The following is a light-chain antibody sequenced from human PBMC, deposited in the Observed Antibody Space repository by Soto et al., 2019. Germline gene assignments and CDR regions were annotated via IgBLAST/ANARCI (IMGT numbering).Light chain of an antibody. J-gene: IGLJ3*02. CDR2: MTN. V-gene: IGLV1-47*01. CDR3: AAWDDSLRAWV. CDR1: WYNIGKNL. Sequence: QSVLTQPPSASGTPGQTVTIFCSGGWYNIGKNLGYWYQQFPGTAPKLLIYMTNQRPSGVPDRFSGSKSGSSASLAVSGLRSEDEAVYYCAAWDDSLRAWVFGGGTKLTVL.